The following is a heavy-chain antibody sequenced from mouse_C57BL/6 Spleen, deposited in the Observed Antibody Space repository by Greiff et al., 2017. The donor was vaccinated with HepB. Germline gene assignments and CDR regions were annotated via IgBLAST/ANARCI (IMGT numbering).Heavy chain of an antibody. CDR3: ATGYYGSSPFAY. J-gene: IGHJ3*01. D-gene: IGHD1-1*01. CDR2: IYPGDGDT. V-gene: IGHV1-80*01. Sequence: QVQLKESGAELVKPGASVKISCKASGYAFSSYWMNWVKQRPGKGLEWIGQIYPGDGDTNYNGKFKGKATLTADKSSSTAYMQLSSLTSEDSAVYFCATGYYGSSPFAYWGQGTLVTVSA. CDR1: GYAFSSYW.